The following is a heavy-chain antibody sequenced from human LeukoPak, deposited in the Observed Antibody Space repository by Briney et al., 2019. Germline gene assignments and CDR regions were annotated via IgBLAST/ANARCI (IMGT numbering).Heavy chain of an antibody. CDR2: IKSKTDGGTT. CDR1: GFTFSNAW. J-gene: IGHJ4*02. D-gene: IGHD1-26*01. V-gene: IGHV3-15*01. CDR3: TTDRSGSSYFDY. Sequence: AGSLTLSCVGSGFTFSNAWMSWVRQAPGKGLEWVGRIKSKTDGGTTDYAAPVKGRFTISRDDSKNTLYLQMNSLKTEDTAVYYCTTDRSGSSYFDYWGQGTL.